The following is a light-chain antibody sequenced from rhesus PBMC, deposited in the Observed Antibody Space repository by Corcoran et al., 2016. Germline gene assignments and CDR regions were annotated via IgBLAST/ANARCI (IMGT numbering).Light chain of an antibody. CDR2: WAS. J-gene: IGKJ4*01. CDR1: QSLLYSSNNKNY. CDR3: QQYYSTPLT. Sequence: DIVMTQSPDSLAVSLGERVTINCKSSQSLLYSSNNKNYLACYQQKPGQGPKLLIYWASTRESGVPNRCSGSGSGTDFTLTISGLQAEDVAVYYCQQYYSTPLTFGGGTKVEIK. V-gene: IGKV4-1*01.